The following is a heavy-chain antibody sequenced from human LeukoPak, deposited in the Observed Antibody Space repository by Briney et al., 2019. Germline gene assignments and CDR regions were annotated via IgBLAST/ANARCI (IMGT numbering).Heavy chain of an antibody. V-gene: IGHV4-4*09. CDR3: ARQTAMVPYYFDY. J-gene: IGHJ4*02. D-gene: IGHD5-18*01. CDR1: GGSISSYY. CDR2: IYTSGST. Sequence: SSETLSLTCTVSGGSISSYYWSWIRQPPGKGLEWIGYIYTSGSTNYNPSLKSRVTISVDTSKNQFSLKLSSVTAADTAVYYCARQTAMVPYYFDYWGQGTLVTVSS.